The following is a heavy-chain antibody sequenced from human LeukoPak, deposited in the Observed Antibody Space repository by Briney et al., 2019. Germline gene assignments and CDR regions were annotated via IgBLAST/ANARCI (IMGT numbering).Heavy chain of an antibody. J-gene: IGHJ6*03. V-gene: IGHV3-73*01. Sequence: PGGSLRLSCAASGFTFSGSAMHWVRQASGKGVEWVGRIRSKANSYATAYAASVKGRFTISRDDSKNTAYLQMNSLKTEDTAVYYCTRGIQLWSDYYYYYMDVWGKGTTVTISS. CDR2: IRSKANSYAT. CDR3: TRGIQLWSDYYYYYMDV. D-gene: IGHD5-18*01. CDR1: GFTFSGSA.